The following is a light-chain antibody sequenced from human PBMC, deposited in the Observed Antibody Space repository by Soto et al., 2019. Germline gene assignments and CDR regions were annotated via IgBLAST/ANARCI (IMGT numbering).Light chain of an antibody. J-gene: IGLJ3*02. CDR3: CSYAGSSFWV. Sequence: QPVLTQPRSVSGSPGQSVTISCTGTSRDVGGYNYVSWYQHHPGKAPKLMIYDVSKRPSGVPDRVSGSKSGNTASLTISGLQAEDEADYYCCSYAGSSFWVFGGGTKLTVL. CDR2: DVS. CDR1: SRDVGGYNY. V-gene: IGLV2-11*01.